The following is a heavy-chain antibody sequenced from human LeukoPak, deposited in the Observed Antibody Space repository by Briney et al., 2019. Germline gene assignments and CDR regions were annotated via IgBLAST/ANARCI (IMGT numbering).Heavy chain of an antibody. D-gene: IGHD2-15*01. CDR1: GFTFSSYG. V-gene: IGHV3-30*03. J-gene: IGHJ4*02. CDR2: ISYDGSNK. Sequence: PGGSLRRSCAASGFTFSSYGMHWVRQAPGKGLEWVAVISYDGSNKYYADSVKGRFTISRDNSKNTLYLQMNSLRAEDTAVYYCASSAKGRRYYFDYWGQGTLVTVSS. CDR3: ASSAKGRRYYFDY.